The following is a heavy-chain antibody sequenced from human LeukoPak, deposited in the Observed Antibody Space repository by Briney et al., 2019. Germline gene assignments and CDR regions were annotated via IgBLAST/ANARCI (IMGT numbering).Heavy chain of an antibody. J-gene: IGHJ4*02. D-gene: IGHD3-10*01. Sequence: SETLSLTCTVSGGSISSYYWSWIRQPPGKGLEWIGYIYYSGSTNYNPSLKSRVTISADTSKNQFSLKLSSVTAADTAVYYCASHFARLLWFGELADYFDHWGQGTLVTVSS. CDR2: IYYSGST. CDR3: ASHFARLLWFGELADYFDH. CDR1: GGSISSYY. V-gene: IGHV4-59*12.